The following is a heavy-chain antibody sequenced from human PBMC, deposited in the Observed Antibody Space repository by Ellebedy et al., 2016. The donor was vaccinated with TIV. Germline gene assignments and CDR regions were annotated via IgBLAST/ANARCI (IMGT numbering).Heavy chain of an antibody. D-gene: IGHD3-10*01. J-gene: IGHJ5*02. CDR3: ARGITMVRGVIITPNWFDP. Sequence: GGSLRLSXAASGFTFSSYSMNWVRQAPGKGLEWVSSISSSSSYIYYADSVKGRFTISRDNAKNSLYLQMNSLRAEDTAVYYCARGITMVRGVIITPNWFDPWGQGTLGTVSS. V-gene: IGHV3-21*01. CDR2: ISSSSSYI. CDR1: GFTFSSYS.